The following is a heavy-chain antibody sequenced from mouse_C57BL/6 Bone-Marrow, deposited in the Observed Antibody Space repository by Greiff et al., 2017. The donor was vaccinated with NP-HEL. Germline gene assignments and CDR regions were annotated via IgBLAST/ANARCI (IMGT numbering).Heavy chain of an antibody. CDR2: IDPETGGT. CDR3: TTPLGKKDY. V-gene: IGHV1-15*01. J-gene: IGHJ2*01. D-gene: IGHD3-3*01. Sequence: QVQLQQSGAELVGPGASVTLSCKASGYTFTDYEMHWVKQTPVHGLAWIGAIDPETGGTAYNQKFKGKAILTADKSSSTAYMELRSLTSEDSAVYYCTTPLGKKDYWGQGTTLTVSS. CDR1: GYTFTDYE.